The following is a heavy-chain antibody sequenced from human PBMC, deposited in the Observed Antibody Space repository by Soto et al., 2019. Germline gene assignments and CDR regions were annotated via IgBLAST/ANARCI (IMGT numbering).Heavy chain of an antibody. CDR1: GFTFSDAW. Sequence: GGSPRLSCPTSGFTFSDAWMTWVRQTPGKGLEWVGRIKSNVNGGTTDYAAPVKGRFTISRDDLKNTLYLQMNSLKTEDTAVYYCTTDLPWTYGALGYWGQGTLVTVSS. CDR2: IKSNVNGGTT. J-gene: IGHJ4*02. CDR3: TTDLPWTYGALGY. V-gene: IGHV3-15*01. D-gene: IGHD1-7*01.